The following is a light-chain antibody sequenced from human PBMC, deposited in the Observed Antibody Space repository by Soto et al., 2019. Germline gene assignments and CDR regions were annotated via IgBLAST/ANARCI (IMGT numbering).Light chain of an antibody. Sequence: ESVLTQSPGTLSFSPGERATLSCMASQRVGSNYLARYQQKPGQAPRLLIYGASSRATATPARFSGSGSGTDFTLTISRLEPEDFAVYYCQQYGSTPPFTFGPGTKVDI. V-gene: IGKV3-20*01. CDR3: QQYGSTPPFT. CDR1: QRVGSNY. CDR2: GAS. J-gene: IGKJ3*01.